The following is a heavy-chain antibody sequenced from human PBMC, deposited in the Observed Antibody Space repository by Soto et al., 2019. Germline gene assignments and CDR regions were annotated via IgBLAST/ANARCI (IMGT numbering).Heavy chain of an antibody. V-gene: IGHV6-1*01. CDR3: AREYVPAAMSHDAFDI. J-gene: IGHJ3*02. Sequence: PSQTLSLTCVISGDSVSSNSAAWNWIRQSPSRGLEWLGRTYYRSKWYNDYAVSVKSRITINPDTSKNQFSLQLNSVTPEDTAVYYCAREYVPAAMSHDAFDIWGQGTMVTVSS. CDR2: TYYRSKWYN. D-gene: IGHD2-2*01. CDR1: GDSVSSNSAA.